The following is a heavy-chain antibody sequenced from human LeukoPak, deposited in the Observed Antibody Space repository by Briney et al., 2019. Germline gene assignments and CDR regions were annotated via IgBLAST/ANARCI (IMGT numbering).Heavy chain of an antibody. V-gene: IGHV4-34*01. CDR3: ARGAHLRDTAMGFDY. Sequence: SETLSLTCAVYGGSFSGYYWSWIPQPPGKGLEWIGEINHSGSTNYNPSLKSRVTISVDTSKNQFSVKLSSVTAADTAVYYCARGAHLRDTAMGFDYWGQGTLVTVSS. D-gene: IGHD5-18*01. J-gene: IGHJ4*02. CDR2: INHSGST. CDR1: GGSFSGYY.